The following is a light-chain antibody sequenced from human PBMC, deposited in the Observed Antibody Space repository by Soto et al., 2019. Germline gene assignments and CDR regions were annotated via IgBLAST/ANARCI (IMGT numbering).Light chain of an antibody. J-gene: IGKJ4*01. CDR2: GAT. CDR1: QASVGW. CDR3: QRDTSFPPVRA. V-gene: IGKV1-12*01. Sequence: DIQMTQSPSSVSASVGDRVTITCRASQASVGWVTWYQQKPGRAPTALIYGATLLHSGVPPRFSGSGSGTEFALTITSLQAEAVASSYCQRDTSFPPVRAFGGGTKV.